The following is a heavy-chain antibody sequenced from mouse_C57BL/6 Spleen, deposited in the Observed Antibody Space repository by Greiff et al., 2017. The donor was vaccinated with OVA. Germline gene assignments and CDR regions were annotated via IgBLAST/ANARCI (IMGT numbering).Heavy chain of an antibody. V-gene: IGHV1-61*01. CDR3: ARPSYGNMDY. Sequence: QVQLQQPGAELVRPGSSVKLSCKASGYTFTSYWMDWVKQRPGQGLEWIGNIYPSDSETHYNQKFKDKATLTVDKSSSTAYMQLSSLTSEDSAVYYCARPSYGNMDYWGQGTSVTVSS. CDR1: GYTFTSYW. CDR2: IYPSDSET. D-gene: IGHD2-10*01. J-gene: IGHJ4*01.